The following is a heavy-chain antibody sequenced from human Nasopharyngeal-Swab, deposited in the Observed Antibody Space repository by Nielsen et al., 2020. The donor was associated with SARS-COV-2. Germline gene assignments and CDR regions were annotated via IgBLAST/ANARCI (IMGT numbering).Heavy chain of an antibody. CDR3: ARRVARAPRHEGDYYYGMDV. V-gene: IGHV4-39*01. CDR2: IYYSGST. Sequence: IRQPPGKGLEWIGSIYYSGSTYYNPSLKSRVTISVDTSKNQFSLKLSSVTAADTAVYYYARRVARAPRHEGDYYYGMDVWGQGTTVTVSS. J-gene: IGHJ6*02. D-gene: IGHD3-16*01.